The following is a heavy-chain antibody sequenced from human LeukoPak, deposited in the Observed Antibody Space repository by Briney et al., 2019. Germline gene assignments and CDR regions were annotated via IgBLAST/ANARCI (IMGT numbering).Heavy chain of an antibody. V-gene: IGHV3-21*01. CDR2: ISSSSSYI. CDR3: ARDGEGYAYGYYFHSYMDV. J-gene: IGHJ6*03. Sequence: PGGSLRLSCAASGFTFSSYSMNWVRQAPGKGLEWVSSISSSSSYIYYADSVKGRFTISRDNAKNSLYLQMNSLRAEDTAVYYCARDGEGYAYGYYFHSYMDVWGKGTTVTISS. CDR1: GFTFSSYS. D-gene: IGHD5-18*01.